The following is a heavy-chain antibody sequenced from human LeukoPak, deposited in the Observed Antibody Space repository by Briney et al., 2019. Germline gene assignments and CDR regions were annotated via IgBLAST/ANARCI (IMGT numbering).Heavy chain of an antibody. CDR1: GFTFDDYA. D-gene: IGHD3-10*01. CDR2: ISSSSSYI. CDR3: ARDRLWFGEQGY. Sequence: GRSLRLSCAASGFTFDDYAMHWVRQAPGKGLEWVSSISSSSSYIYYADSVKGRFTISRDNAKNSLYLQMNSLRAEDTAVYYCARDRLWFGEQGYWGQGTLVTVSS. V-gene: IGHV3-21*01. J-gene: IGHJ4*02.